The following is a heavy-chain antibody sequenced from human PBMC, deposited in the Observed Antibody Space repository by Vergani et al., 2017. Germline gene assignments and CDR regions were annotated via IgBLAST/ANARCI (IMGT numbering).Heavy chain of an antibody. J-gene: IGHJ6*02. CDR1: GGSISSSSYY. V-gene: IGHV4-39*07. Sequence: QLQLQESGPGLVKPSETLSLTCTVSGGSISSSSYYWGWIRQPPGKGLEWIGSIYYSGGTYYNPSLKSRVTISVDTSKNQFSLELRSVTAADTAVYHSGRTAYHPSSKRRYTISGDTSKSQFSLKRSSVAAADTAVYYCARDLFHSPLLTIFGVTNGQYYYYYGMDVWGQGTTVTVSS. CDR3: GRTAYHPSSKRRYTISGDTSKSQFSLKRSSVAAADTAVYYCARDLFHSPLLTIFGVTNGQYYYYYGMDV. CDR2: IYYSGGT. D-gene: IGHD3-10*01.